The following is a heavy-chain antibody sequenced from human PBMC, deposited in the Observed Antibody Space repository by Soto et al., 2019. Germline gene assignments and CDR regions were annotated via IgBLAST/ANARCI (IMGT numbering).Heavy chain of an antibody. J-gene: IGHJ4*02. Sequence: QVQLVESGGGVVQPGRSLRLSCAASGFTFSSYAMHWVRQAPGKGLEWVAVISYDGSNKYYADSVKGRFTISRDNSKNTLYXXXXXXXXXXXXXXXXXXXXXXXXXSXXDYWGQGTLVTV. CDR2: ISYDGSNK. V-gene: IGHV3-30-3*01. CDR1: GFTFSSYA. CDR3: XXXXXXXXXSXXDY.